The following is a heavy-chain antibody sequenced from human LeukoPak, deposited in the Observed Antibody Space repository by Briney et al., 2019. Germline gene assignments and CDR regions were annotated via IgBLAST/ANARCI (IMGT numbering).Heavy chain of an antibody. CDR2: VDDSGNT. V-gene: IGHV4-59*01. CDR3: ARSDYHNSGSHTVFDAFDI. CDR1: GGSISRYY. Sequence: SETLSLTCTVSGGSISRYYWSWIRRPPGKGLEWIGYVDDSGNTNYNPSLKSQVTISVDKSKNQFSLKLSFVTAADTAMYYCARSDYHNSGSHTVFDAFDIWGQGTRVTVSS. J-gene: IGHJ3*02. D-gene: IGHD3-10*01.